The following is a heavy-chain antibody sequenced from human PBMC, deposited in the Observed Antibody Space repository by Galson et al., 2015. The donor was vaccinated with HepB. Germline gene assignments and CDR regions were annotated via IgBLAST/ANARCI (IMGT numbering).Heavy chain of an antibody. CDR3: ARGLESDFWTGYYYQGAAFDY. CDR1: GFTFSDYY. Sequence: SLRLSCAASGFTFSDYYMSWIRQAPGKGLEWVSYISPSTIYTSYADSVRGRFTISRDNANNSLSLQMNSLRAEDTAVYYCARGLESDFWTGYYYQGAAFDYWGLGTLVTVSP. CDR2: ISPSTIYT. J-gene: IGHJ4*02. V-gene: IGHV3-11*06. D-gene: IGHD3/OR15-3a*01.